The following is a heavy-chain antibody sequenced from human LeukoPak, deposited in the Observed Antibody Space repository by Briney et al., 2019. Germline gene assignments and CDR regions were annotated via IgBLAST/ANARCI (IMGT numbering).Heavy chain of an antibody. J-gene: IGHJ4*02. CDR2: INSDGSST. CDR1: GFTFSSYW. V-gene: IGHV3-74*01. CDR3: ARGDGYAQRD. D-gene: IGHD5-12*01. Sequence: GGSLRLSCAASGFTFSSYWMHWVRQAPGKGLVWVSRINSDGSSTSYADSVKGRLTIFRDNAKNTLYLQMNSLRVEDTAVYYCARGDGYAQRDWGQGTLVTVPS.